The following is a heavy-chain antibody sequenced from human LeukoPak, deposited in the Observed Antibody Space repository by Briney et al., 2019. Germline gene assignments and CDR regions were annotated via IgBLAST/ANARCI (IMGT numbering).Heavy chain of an antibody. J-gene: IGHJ4*02. CDR3: ARLERVGWLISKEYLDY. Sequence: PSETLSLTCTVSGRSISSGGYYWRWLRQAPGKGLEWSGYMYHSGSTYYNPSLKSQFTISVDRPKNQVSLKLSCVTAADTAVYYCARLERVGWLISKEYLDYWGQGTLVTVSS. CDR2: MYHSGST. CDR1: GRSISSGGYY. V-gene: IGHV4-30-2*01. D-gene: IGHD3-22*01.